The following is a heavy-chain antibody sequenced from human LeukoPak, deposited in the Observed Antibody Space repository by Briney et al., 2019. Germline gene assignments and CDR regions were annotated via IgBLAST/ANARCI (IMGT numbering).Heavy chain of an antibody. D-gene: IGHD3-3*01. CDR2: IYHSGST. J-gene: IGHJ5*02. CDR1: GYSISSGYY. CDR3: ARDRGDFWSGYYSWFDP. V-gene: IGHV4-38-2*02. Sequence: SETLSLTCTVSGYSISSGYYWGWIRQPPGKGVEWIGSIYHSGSTYYNPSLKSRLTISVDTSKNQFSLKLSSVTAADTAVYYCARDRGDFWSGYYSWFDPWGQGTLVTVSS.